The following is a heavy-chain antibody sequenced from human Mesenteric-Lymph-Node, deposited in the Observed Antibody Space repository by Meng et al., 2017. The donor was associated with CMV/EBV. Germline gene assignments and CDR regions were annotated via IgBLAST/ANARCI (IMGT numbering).Heavy chain of an antibody. CDR2: INPNSGGT. CDR3: AREDGISSTSFDY. V-gene: IGHV1-2*02. D-gene: IGHD5/OR15-5a*01. Sequence: ASVKVSCKASGYTFTGYYMHWVRQAPGQGLEWMGWINPNSGGTNYAQKFQGRVTMTRDTSISTAYMELRSLRSDDTAVYYCAREDGISSTSFDYWGQGTLVTVSS. CDR1: GYTFTGYY. J-gene: IGHJ4*02.